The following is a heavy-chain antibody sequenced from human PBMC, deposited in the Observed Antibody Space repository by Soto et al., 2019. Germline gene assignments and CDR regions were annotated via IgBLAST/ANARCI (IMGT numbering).Heavy chain of an antibody. V-gene: IGHV1-69*02. CDR3: ARVGSGYDFDY. Sequence: QVQLVQSGAEVKKPGSSVKVSCKASGGTFSSYTISWVRQAPGQGLEWMGRIIPILGIANYAQKFQGRVTITADNSTSTAYMELSSLRSEDTAVYYCARVGSGYDFDYWGQGTLVTVSS. CDR1: GGTFSSYT. J-gene: IGHJ4*02. D-gene: IGHD5-12*01. CDR2: IIPILGIA.